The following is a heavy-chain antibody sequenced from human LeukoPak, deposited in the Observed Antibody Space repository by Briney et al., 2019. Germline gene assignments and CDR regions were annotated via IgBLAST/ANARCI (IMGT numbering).Heavy chain of an antibody. CDR1: GFTFSSFK. CDR3: ARDFTGGEYFDS. CDR2: ISPSSTYI. D-gene: IGHD3-16*01. J-gene: IGHJ4*02. V-gene: IGHV3-21*06. Sequence: GGSLRPSCAASGFTFSSFKMTWVRQAPGKGLEWVASISPSSTYIYYGDSLKGRVTFSRDNAKSLLFLHMSSLRPDDTAVYYCARDFTGGEYFDSWGQGALVSVSS.